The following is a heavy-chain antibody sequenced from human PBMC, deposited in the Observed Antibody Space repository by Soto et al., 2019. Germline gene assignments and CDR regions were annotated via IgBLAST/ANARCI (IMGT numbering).Heavy chain of an antibody. Sequence: SETLSLTCTVCGGSISSSSYYWGWIRQPPGKGLEWIGSIYYRGSTYYNPSLKSRVTISVYTSKNQFSLKLSSVTAADTAVYYCATVVVVGDSNWYDPWGQGTLVNDSS. V-gene: IGHV4-39*01. J-gene: IGHJ5*02. CDR1: GGSISSSSYY. CDR2: IYYRGST. CDR3: ATVVVVGDSNWYDP. D-gene: IGHD2-15*01.